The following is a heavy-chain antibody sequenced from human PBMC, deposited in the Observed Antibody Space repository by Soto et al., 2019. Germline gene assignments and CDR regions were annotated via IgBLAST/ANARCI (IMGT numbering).Heavy chain of an antibody. CDR3: ARDLAKGGGSAGFDY. V-gene: IGHV1-2*02. CDR1: GYTFTVYY. CDR2: INPKSGGT. Sequence: ASVKVSCKASGYTFTVYYMHWVRQAPGQGLEWMGWINPKSGGTMYPQKFQGRVTMTWDTSISTAYMALTRLRSDDTAVYYCARDLAKGGGSAGFDYWGQGTLVTVLL. J-gene: IGHJ4*02. D-gene: IGHD1-26*01.